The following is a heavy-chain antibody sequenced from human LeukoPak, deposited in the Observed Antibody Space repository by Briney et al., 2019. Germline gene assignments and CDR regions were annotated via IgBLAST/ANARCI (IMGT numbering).Heavy chain of an antibody. CDR2: IYYSGST. Sequence: SETLSLTCTVSGGSISSYYRSWIRQPPGKGLEWIGYIYYSGSTKYNPSLKSRVTMTVDTSKNQFSLKLSSVTAADTAVYYCARHRGSGSPYFDYWGQGTLVTVSS. V-gene: IGHV4-59*08. J-gene: IGHJ4*02. CDR1: GGSISSYY. CDR3: ARHRGSGSPYFDY. D-gene: IGHD3-10*01.